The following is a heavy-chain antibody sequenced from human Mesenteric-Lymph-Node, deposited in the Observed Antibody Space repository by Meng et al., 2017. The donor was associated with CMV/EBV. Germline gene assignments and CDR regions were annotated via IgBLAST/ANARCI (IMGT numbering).Heavy chain of an antibody. CDR1: GYTFTSYD. Sequence: ASVKVSCKASGYTFTSYDINWVRQATGQGLEWMGWMNPNSGNTGYAQKFQGRVAITRNTSISTAYMELSSLRSEDTAVYYCARTNWNDDEYFDYWGQGTLVTVSS. J-gene: IGHJ4*02. CDR3: ARTNWNDDEYFDY. V-gene: IGHV1-8*03. D-gene: IGHD1-1*01. CDR2: MNPNSGNT.